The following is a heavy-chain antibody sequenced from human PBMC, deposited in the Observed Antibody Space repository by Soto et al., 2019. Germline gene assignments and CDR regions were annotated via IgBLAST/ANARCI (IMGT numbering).Heavy chain of an antibody. CDR3: ASGGYGGYYLDY. CDR1: GYSFTNND. V-gene: IGHV1-8*01. Sequence: GASVRVSCKASGYSFTNNDVTWVRQATGQGLEWMGWINPGSGDTGYAQKFQGRVTMTRDISIATAYMELSRLRSDDTAVYYCASGGYGGYYLDYWAQGTLVPVSS. CDR2: INPGSGDT. J-gene: IGHJ4*02. D-gene: IGHD5-12*01.